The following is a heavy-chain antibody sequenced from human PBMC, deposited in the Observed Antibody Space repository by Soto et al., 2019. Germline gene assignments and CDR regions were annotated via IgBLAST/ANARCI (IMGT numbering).Heavy chain of an antibody. CDR1: GASIGSSSYY. CDR2: IFYSGST. CDR3: AREGNLGRWLQPLDF. D-gene: IGHD5-12*01. V-gene: IGHV4-39*07. J-gene: IGHJ4*02. Sequence: SEPLSHTRTISGASIGSSSYYWGWIRQPPGKRLEWIGSIFYSGSTYYNPSLNSRVTISVDTTKNEFSLRLISVTAADTAKYFCAREGNLGRWLQPLDFWGQGTLVTVS.